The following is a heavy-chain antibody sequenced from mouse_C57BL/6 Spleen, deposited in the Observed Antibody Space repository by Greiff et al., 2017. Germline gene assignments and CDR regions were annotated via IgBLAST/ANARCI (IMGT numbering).Heavy chain of an antibody. CDR3: AGLDDYGSSPYYFDD. D-gene: IGHD1-1*01. V-gene: IGHV1-81*01. CDR1: GYTFTSYG. Sequence: QVQLQQSGAELARPGASVKLSCKASGYTFTSYGISWVKQRTGQGLEWIGEIYPRSGNTYYNEKFKGKATLTADKSSSTAYMEIRSLTSEDSAVYFCAGLDDYGSSPYYFDDGDQCTTLSV. CDR2: IYPRSGNT. J-gene: IGHJ2*01.